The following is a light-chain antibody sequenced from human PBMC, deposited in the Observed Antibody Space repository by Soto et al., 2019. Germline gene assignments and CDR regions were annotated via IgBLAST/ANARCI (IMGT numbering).Light chain of an antibody. CDR3: CSYAGTNTFV. CDR1: SSDVGSYNL. Sequence: QSVLTQPASVSGSPGQSITISCTGTSSDVGSYNLVSWYQQHPGKAPKLMIYEGNKRPSGVSNRFSGSKSANTASLTISGLQTGDEADYYCCSYAGTNTFVFGTGTKVTVL. V-gene: IGLV2-23*01. CDR2: EGN. J-gene: IGLJ1*01.